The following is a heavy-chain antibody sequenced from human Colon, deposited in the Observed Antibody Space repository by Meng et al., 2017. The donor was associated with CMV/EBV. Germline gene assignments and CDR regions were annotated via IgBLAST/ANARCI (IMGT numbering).Heavy chain of an antibody. CDR3: ARDRYFWRGQHGEFEH. CDR1: FTFGDYG. Sequence: FTFGDYGMSGVRQVPGKGLEWVSGMGWNGNTKGYADSVRGRFIISRDDAQNSLYLNRSSRTVDDTALYYCARDRYFWRGQHGEFEHWGQGTLVTVSS. V-gene: IGHV3-20*03. J-gene: IGHJ4*02. CDR2: MGWNGNTK. D-gene: IGHD2-21*01.